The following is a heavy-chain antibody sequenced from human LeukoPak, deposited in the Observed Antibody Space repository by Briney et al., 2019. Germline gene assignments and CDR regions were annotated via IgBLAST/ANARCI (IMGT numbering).Heavy chain of an antibody. CDR2: IKEDGTEK. J-gene: IGHJ4*02. CDR1: GFTFSGYW. V-gene: IGHV3-7*01. D-gene: IGHD2-8*01. Sequence: GGSLRLSCAASGFTFSGYWLSWVRQAPGKGLEWMANIKEDGTEKYYMDSVKGRFTISRDNAKNSLYLQMNSLRAEDTAVYYCARHGLYSFDYWGQGTLVTVSS. CDR3: ARHGLYSFDY.